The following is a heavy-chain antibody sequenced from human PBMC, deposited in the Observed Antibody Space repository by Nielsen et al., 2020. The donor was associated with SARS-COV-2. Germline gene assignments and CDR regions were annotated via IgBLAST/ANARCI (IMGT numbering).Heavy chain of an antibody. CDR2: TYYRSKWYN. V-gene: IGHV6-1*01. J-gene: IGHJ4*02. CDR3: ARGVVRGVIIEGFDY. D-gene: IGHD3-10*01. Sequence: WIRQSPSRGLEWLGRTYYRSKWYNDYAVSVKSRITINPDTSKNQFSLHLNSVTPEDTAVYYCARGVVRGVIIEGFDYWGQGTLVTVSS.